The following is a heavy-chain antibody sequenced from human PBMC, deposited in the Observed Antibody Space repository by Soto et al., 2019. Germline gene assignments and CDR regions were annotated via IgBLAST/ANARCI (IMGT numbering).Heavy chain of an antibody. CDR2: INHSGST. CDR3: AKGRRGYSSSWYED. CDR1: GGSFIGYY. V-gene: IGHV4-34*02. J-gene: IGHJ4*02. D-gene: IGHD6-13*01. Sequence: QVQLQQWGAGLLKPSETLPLTCAVYGGSFIGYYWSWIRQPPGKGLEWIGEINHSGSTNYNPSLKSRVTIXLXTXXNQFSLKLSSVTAADTAVYYCAKGRRGYSSSWYEDWGQGTLVTVSS.